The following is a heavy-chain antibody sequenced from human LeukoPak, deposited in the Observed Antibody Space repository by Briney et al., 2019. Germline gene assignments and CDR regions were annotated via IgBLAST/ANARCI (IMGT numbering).Heavy chain of an antibody. V-gene: IGHV3-23*01. CDR1: GFTFSSYA. CDR2: LIGSGSNT. J-gene: IGHJ4*02. D-gene: IGHD3-16*01. CDR3: AKGVLRTGGDY. Sequence: GGSLRLSCAASGFTFSSYAMTWVRQAPGKGLEWVSSLIGSGSNTYYADSVKGRFTISRDNSKNTLYLQMSSLRAEDTAVYYCAKGVLRTGGDYWGQGTLVTVSS.